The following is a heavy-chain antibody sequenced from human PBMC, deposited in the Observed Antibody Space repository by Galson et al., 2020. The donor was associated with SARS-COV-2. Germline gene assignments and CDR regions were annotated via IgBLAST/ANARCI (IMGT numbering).Heavy chain of an antibody. D-gene: IGHD2-15*01. Sequence: SETLSLTCTVSGGDSFSRHYWSWIRQPAGKRLEWIGRVYASGTTAYNPSLTSRVTMSVDTSKKQFSLKLKSVTAADTAVYYCARGVAPFDSWGQGILVTVSS. CDR2: VYASGTT. J-gene: IGHJ4*02. CDR1: GGDSFSRHY. V-gene: IGHV4-4*07. CDR3: ARGVAPFDS.